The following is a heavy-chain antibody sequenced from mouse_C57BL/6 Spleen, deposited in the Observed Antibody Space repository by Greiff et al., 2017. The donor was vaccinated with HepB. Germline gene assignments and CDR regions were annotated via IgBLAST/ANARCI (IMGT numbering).Heavy chain of an antibody. CDR1: GYTFTSYW. CDR2: INPSNGDT. D-gene: IGHD1-1*01. CDR3: AREVVLRDYCDY. V-gene: IGHV1-53*01. Sequence: QVHVKQPGTELVKPGASVKLSCKASGYTFTSYWMHWVKQRPGQGLEWIGNINPSNGDTNYNEKFKSTATLTVDKSSSTAYMQLSSLTSEDSAVYDSAREVVLRDYCDYWGQGTTLTVAS. J-gene: IGHJ2*01.